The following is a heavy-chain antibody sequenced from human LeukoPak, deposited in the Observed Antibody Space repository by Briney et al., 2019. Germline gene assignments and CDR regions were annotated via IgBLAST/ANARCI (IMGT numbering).Heavy chain of an antibody. CDR2: VNRDGSET. CDR1: GFTLSNHW. V-gene: IGHV3-7*03. Sequence: GGSLRLSCAVSGFTLSNHWMTWVRQVPGRGPEWVANVNRDGSETYYLDSVKGRFTISKDNAKNSLYLQMNSLRAEDTALYHCARNNGMDVWGQGTTVIVSS. CDR3: ARNNGMDV. J-gene: IGHJ6*02.